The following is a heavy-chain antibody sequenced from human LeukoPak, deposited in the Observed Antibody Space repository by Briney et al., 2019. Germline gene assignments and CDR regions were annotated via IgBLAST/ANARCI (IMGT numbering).Heavy chain of an antibody. V-gene: IGHV3-13*05. CDR2: IGTVGDP. CDR3: ARVGATSNGMDV. CDR1: GFTFSSYD. Sequence: GGSLRLSCAASGFTFSSYDMHWVRQATGKGLEWVSAIGTVGDPYYPGSVKGRFTISRENAKNSLYLQMNSLRDGDTAVYYCARVGATSNGMDVWGQGTTVTVSS. J-gene: IGHJ6*01. D-gene: IGHD1-26*01.